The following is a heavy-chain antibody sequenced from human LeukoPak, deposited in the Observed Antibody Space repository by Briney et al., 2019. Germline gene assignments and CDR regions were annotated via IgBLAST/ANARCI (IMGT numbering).Heavy chain of an antibody. Sequence: GGSLRLFCAASGFTFSSYSMNWVRQAPGKGLEWVSYISSSSSTIYYADSVKGRFTISRDNSKNTLNLQMNSLRAEDTAVYYCAKDRGTSVWYLDYWGQGTLVTVSS. J-gene: IGHJ4*02. D-gene: IGHD6-19*01. CDR2: ISSSSSTI. V-gene: IGHV3-48*01. CDR1: GFTFSSYS. CDR3: AKDRGTSVWYLDY.